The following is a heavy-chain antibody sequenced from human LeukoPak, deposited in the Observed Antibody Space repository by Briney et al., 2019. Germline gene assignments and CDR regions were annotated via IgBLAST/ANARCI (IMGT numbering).Heavy chain of an antibody. V-gene: IGHV1-69*13. J-gene: IGHJ4*02. CDR3: AREENYYYDSSGYRFDY. CDR2: IIPIFGTA. CDR1: GGTFSSYA. D-gene: IGHD3-22*01. Sequence: ASVKVSCKASGGTFSSYAISWVRQAPGQGLEWMGGIIPIFGTANYAQKFQGRVTITADESTSTAYIELSSLRSEDTAVYYCAREENYYYDSSGYRFDYWGQGTLVTVSS.